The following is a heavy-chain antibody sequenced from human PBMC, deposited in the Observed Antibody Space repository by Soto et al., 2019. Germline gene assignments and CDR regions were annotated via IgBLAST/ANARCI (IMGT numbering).Heavy chain of an antibody. V-gene: IGHV3-33*01. CDR1: GFTFSSYG. CDR3: ARGYGHCDY. CDR2: IWYDGSNK. J-gene: IGHJ4*02. D-gene: IGHD5-18*01. Sequence: QVQLVESGGGVVQPGRSLRLSCAASGFTFSSYGMHWVRQAPGKGLEWVAVIWYDGSNKDYADSVKGRFTISRDNSKNTLYLQMNSLRAEDTAVYYCARGYGHCDYWGQGTLVTVSS.